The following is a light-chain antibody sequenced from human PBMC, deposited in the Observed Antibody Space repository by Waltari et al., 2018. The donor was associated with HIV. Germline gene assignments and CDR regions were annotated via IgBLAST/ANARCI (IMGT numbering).Light chain of an antibody. CDR2: GNS. Sequence: QSALTQPPSVSGAPGQRVTISCTGSSSNIGAGYDVHWYQQVQGTAPKLLIYGNSSRPSGVPDRLSGSKSGASSSLAVAGLQAEDEAGYYCQSYDSSLSGGVFGGGTKLTVL. V-gene: IGLV1-40*01. CDR3: QSYDSSLSGGV. J-gene: IGLJ3*02. CDR1: SSNIGAGYD.